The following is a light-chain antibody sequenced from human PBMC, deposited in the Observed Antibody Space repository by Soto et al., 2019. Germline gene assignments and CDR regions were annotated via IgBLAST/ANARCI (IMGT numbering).Light chain of an antibody. Sequence: DIVMTQSPLSLPVTPGEPASISFRSSQSLLHSNGYNYFDWYLQKPGQSPHLLIYLGSNRGSGIADRFTGSGSGTDFRLKSSRVEAEDVVVYYCMHALQTPHTFGQGTQLEIK. CDR1: QSLLHSNGYNY. J-gene: IGKJ2*01. CDR2: LGS. CDR3: MHALQTPHT. V-gene: IGKV2-28*01.